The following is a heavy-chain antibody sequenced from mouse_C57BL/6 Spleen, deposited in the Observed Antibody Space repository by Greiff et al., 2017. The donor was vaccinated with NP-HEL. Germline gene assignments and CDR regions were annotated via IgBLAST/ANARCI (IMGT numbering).Heavy chain of an antibody. J-gene: IGHJ1*03. Sequence: EVKLQESGPELVKPGASVKISCMASGYSFTGYYMNWVKQSPDKSLEWIGEINPSTGGTTYNQKFKAKATLTVDKSSSTAYMQLKSLTSEDSAVYDCARGANSCSCSYGYFDVWGTGTTVTVSS. CDR3: ARGANSCSCSYGYFDV. CDR2: INPSTGGT. CDR1: GYSFTGYY. V-gene: IGHV1-42*01. D-gene: IGHD6-1*01.